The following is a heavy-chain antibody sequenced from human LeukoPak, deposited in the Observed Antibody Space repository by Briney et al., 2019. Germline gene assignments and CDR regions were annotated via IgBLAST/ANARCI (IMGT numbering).Heavy chain of an antibody. CDR3: ARGRFSVYYFDY. D-gene: IGHD3-3*02. V-gene: IGHV4-34*01. Sequence: PSETLSLTCGASGGSFSDYYWSWIRQPPGKGVEWIGEIIHSGATSPSPSLKSRVTISMDPSKNQFSLRLSSVTAADTAVYYCARGRFSVYYFDYWGQGSLVTVSS. J-gene: IGHJ4*02. CDR1: GGSFSDYY. CDR2: IIHSGAT.